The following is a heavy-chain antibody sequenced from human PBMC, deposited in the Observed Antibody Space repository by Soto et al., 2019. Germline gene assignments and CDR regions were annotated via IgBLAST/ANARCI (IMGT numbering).Heavy chain of an antibody. CDR2: ISGSSRYT. CDR3: ARHTSGWHYYDY. Sequence: GSLRLSCAASGFNFSDHYMNWIRQAPGKGLEWVSYISGSSRYTNFADSVKGRFTISRDNAKNSLCLQMNSLRAEDTAVYYCARHTSGWHYYDYWGQGTPVTVSS. V-gene: IGHV3-11*06. D-gene: IGHD6-19*01. CDR1: GFNFSDHY. J-gene: IGHJ4*02.